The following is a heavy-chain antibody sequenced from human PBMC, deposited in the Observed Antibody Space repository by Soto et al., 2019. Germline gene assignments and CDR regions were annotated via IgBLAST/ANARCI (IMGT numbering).Heavy chain of an antibody. Sequence: GSLRLSCTASGFTFGDYAMSWVRQAPGKGLEWVGFIRSKAYGGTTEYAASVKGRFTISRDDSKSIAYLQMNSLKTEDTAVYYCTRKGNDYGEFDYWGQGTLVTVSS. J-gene: IGHJ4*02. D-gene: IGHD4-17*01. V-gene: IGHV3-49*04. CDR1: GFTFGDYA. CDR3: TRKGNDYGEFDY. CDR2: IRSKAYGGTT.